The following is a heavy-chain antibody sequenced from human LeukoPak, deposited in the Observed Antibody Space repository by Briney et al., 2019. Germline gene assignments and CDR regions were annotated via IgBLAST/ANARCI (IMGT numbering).Heavy chain of an antibody. J-gene: IGHJ6*03. D-gene: IGHD3-22*01. V-gene: IGHV4-39*07. CDR2: IYYSGST. Sequence: SETLSLTCTVSGGSISSSSYYWGWIRQPPGKGLEWIGSIYYSGSTNYNPSLKSRVIMSVDTSQNQFSLKLSSVTAADTAVYYCAREALIEGFYYYMDVWGKGTTVTVSS. CDR3: AREALIEGFYYYMDV. CDR1: GGSISSSSYY.